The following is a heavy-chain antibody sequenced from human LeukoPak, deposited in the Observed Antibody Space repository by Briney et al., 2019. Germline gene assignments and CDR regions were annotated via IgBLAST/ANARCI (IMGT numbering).Heavy chain of an antibody. CDR2: IIPMLGTV. CDR1: GGTFSSYA. Sequence: SVKVSCKASGGTFSSYAINWVRQAPGQGLEWMGRIIPMLGTVNYAQKFQGRVTIIADKFTSTAYMELNSLRAEDTAVYYCARDKGGSYGFDYWGQGTLVTVSS. D-gene: IGHD1-26*01. J-gene: IGHJ4*02. V-gene: IGHV1-69*04. CDR3: ARDKGGSYGFDY.